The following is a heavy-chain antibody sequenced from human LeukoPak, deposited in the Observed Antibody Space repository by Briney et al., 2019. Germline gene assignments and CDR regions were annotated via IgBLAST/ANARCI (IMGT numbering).Heavy chain of an antibody. Sequence: SGTLSLTCAVSGGSISSSNWWSWIRQPPGKGLEWIGYIYYSGSTNYNPSLKSRVTISVDTSKNQFSLKLSSVTAADTAVYYCARDRHSSLDYWGQGTLVTVS. CDR3: ARDRHSSLDY. CDR2: IYYSGST. CDR1: GGSISSSNW. D-gene: IGHD6-19*01. V-gene: IGHV4-61*01. J-gene: IGHJ4*02.